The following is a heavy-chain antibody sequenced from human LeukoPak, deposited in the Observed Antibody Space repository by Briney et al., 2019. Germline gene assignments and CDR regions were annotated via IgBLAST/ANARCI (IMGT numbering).Heavy chain of an antibody. CDR1: GFTFSTAS. D-gene: IGHD6-19*01. V-gene: IGHV3-23*01. CDR3: ARSSGWWSLDY. J-gene: IGHJ4*02. CDR2: FDTGFGT. Sequence: GGSLRLSCAASGFTFSTASLHWVRQAPGRGLEWVSAFDTGFGTYYPDSLKGRFTISRDNSKNPLFLQLNSLRAEDTAVYYCARSSGWWSLDYWGQGTLVTVSS.